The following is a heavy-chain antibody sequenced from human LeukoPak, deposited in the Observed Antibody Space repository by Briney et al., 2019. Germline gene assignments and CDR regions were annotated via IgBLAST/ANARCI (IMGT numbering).Heavy chain of an antibody. J-gene: IGHJ4*02. CDR3: AREGYSGYDYSFYFDY. V-gene: IGHV4-61*01. CDR2: IYYSGST. Sequence: SETLSLTCTVSGGSISSSSYYWSWIRQPPGKGLEWIGYIYYSGSTNYNPSLKSRVTISVDTSKNQFSLKLSSVTAADTAVYYCAREGYSGYDYSFYFDYWGQGTLVTVSS. CDR1: GGSISSSSYY. D-gene: IGHD5-12*01.